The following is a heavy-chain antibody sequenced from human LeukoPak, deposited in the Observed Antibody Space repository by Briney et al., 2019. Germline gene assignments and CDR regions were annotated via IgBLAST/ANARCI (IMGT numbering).Heavy chain of an antibody. V-gene: IGHV4-59*08. D-gene: IGHD3-16*02. CDR3: ARHSLKLVDADFDY. CDR2: IYYGGRT. Sequence: SETLSLTCTVSSGSISSYHWSWIRQPPGKGLEWIGYIYYGGRTNYNPSLKSRVTISVDTSKNQFSLKVSSVTAADTAVYYCARHSLKLVDADFDYWGQGTLVTVSS. CDR1: SGSISSYH. J-gene: IGHJ4*02.